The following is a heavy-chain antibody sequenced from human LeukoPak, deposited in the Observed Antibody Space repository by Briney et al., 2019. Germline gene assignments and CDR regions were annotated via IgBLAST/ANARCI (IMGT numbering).Heavy chain of an antibody. D-gene: IGHD2-15*01. J-gene: IGHJ4*02. V-gene: IGHV3-30-3*01. CDR2: ISYDGNNQ. Sequence: PGTSLRLSCAVSGFAFSSLAMHWVRQAPGKGLEWVAFISYDGNNQYYADSVKGRFTISRDNSKNTLYLQTNNLRAEDTAIYYCARVGSRYCSGANCYDGFWGQGTLVSVSS. CDR3: ARVGSRYCSGANCYDGF. CDR1: GFAFSSLA.